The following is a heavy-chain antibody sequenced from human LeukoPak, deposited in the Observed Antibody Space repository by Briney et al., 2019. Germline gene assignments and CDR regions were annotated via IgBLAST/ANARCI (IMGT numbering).Heavy chain of an antibody. CDR1: GGSISSYY. V-gene: IGHV4-59*01. D-gene: IGHD6-13*01. CDR2: IYYSGST. CDR3: ARGEGPWYSSSWDASYNWFDP. Sequence: SSETLSLTCTVSGGSISSYYWSWIRQPPGKGLEWIGYIYYSGSTNYNPSLKSRVTIPVDTSKNQFSLKLSSVTAADTAVYYCARGEGPWYSSSWDASYNWFDPWGQGTLVTVSS. J-gene: IGHJ5*02.